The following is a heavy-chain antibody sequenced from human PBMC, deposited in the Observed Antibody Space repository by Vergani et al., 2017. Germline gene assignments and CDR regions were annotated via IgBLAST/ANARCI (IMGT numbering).Heavy chain of an antibody. CDR2: IYYSGST. J-gene: IGHJ4*02. D-gene: IGHD3-3*01. CDR3: ARGDFWSGDGYYFDY. CDR1: GGSISSYY. V-gene: IGHV4-59*01. Sequence: QVQLQESGPGLVKPSETLSLTCTVSGGSISSYYWSWIRQPPGKGLEWIWYIYYSGSTNYNPSLKSRVTISVDTSKNQFSLKLSSVTAADTAVYYCARGDFWSGDGYYFDYWGQGTLVTVSS.